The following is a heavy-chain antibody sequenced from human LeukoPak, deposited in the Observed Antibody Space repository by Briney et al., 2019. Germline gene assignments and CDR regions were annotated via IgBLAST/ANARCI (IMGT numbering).Heavy chain of an antibody. D-gene: IGHD6-19*01. CDR1: GGSISSYY. Sequence: PSETLSLTCTVSGGSISSYYWSWIRQPPGKGLEWIGYIYYSGSTNYNPSLKRRVTISVDTSRNQFSLKLSSVTAADTAVYYCARVGQWLEYYYYYYMDVWGKGTTVTVSS. CDR2: IYYSGST. CDR3: ARVGQWLEYYYYYYMDV. V-gene: IGHV4-59*01. J-gene: IGHJ6*03.